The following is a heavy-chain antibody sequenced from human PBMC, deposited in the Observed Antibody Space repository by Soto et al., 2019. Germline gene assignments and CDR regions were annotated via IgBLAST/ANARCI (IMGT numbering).Heavy chain of an antibody. Sequence: SETLSLTCAVSGGSISSSNWLSWFLQPPWKGLEWIGEIYHSGSTNYNPSLKSRVTISVDKSKNQFSLKLSSVTAADTAVYYCARDPRITIFGVVTLVGMDVWGQGTTVTVSS. CDR2: IYHSGST. J-gene: IGHJ6*02. CDR1: GGSISSSNW. D-gene: IGHD3-3*01. CDR3: ARDPRITIFGVVTLVGMDV. V-gene: IGHV4-4*02.